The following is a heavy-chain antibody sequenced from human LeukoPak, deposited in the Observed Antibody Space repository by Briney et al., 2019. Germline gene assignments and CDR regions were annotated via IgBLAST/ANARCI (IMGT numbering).Heavy chain of an antibody. Sequence: SVKVSCKASGGTFSSYAISWVRQAPGQGLEWMGGIIPVFGTANYAQKFQGRVTITADKSTSTAYMELSSLRSEDTAVYYCARDQWQPGLDYWGQGTLVTVSS. V-gene: IGHV1-69*06. D-gene: IGHD2-8*01. CDR1: GGTFSSYA. CDR3: ARDQWQPGLDY. J-gene: IGHJ4*02. CDR2: IIPVFGTA.